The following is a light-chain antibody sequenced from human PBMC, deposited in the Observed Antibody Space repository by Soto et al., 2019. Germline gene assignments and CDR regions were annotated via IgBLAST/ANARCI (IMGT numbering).Light chain of an antibody. CDR2: GAS. J-gene: IGKJ1*01. CDR1: QSINNW. CDR3: QQYNNWPPWT. V-gene: IGKV1-5*01. Sequence: DIQMTQSPSTLSASVGDRVTITCRASQSINNWLVWYQQKPGKAPKVLIYGASTRATGIPARFSGSGSGTEFTLTISSLQSEDFAVYYCQQYNNWPPWTFGQGTKVEIK.